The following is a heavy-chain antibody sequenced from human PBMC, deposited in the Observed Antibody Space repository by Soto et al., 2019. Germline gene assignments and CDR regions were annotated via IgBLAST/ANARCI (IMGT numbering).Heavy chain of an antibody. CDR1: GFTFSNYA. CDR3: AKVPNYDFWSGPLMDV. Sequence: GGSLRLSCAASGFTFSNYAMSWVRQAPGKGLEWVSAISGSAGTTYYADSVTGRFTISRGNSKNTLYLQMSSLRAEDTAVYYCAKVPNYDFWSGPLMDVWGKGTTVTVSS. D-gene: IGHD3-3*01. J-gene: IGHJ6*03. CDR2: ISGSAGTT. V-gene: IGHV3-23*01.